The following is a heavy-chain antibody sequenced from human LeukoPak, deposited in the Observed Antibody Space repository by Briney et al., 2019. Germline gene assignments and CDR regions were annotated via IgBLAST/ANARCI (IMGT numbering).Heavy chain of an antibody. CDR1: GFTFSSYG. J-gene: IGHJ4*02. V-gene: IGHV3-30*02. D-gene: IGHD5-18*01. Sequence: GGSLRLSCAASGFTFSSYGMHWVRQAPGKGLEWVAVIWYDGSNKYYADSVKGRFTISRDNSKNTLYLQMNSLRAEDTAVYYCAKDLTAMVVPDYWGQGTLVTVSS. CDR2: IWYDGSNK. CDR3: AKDLTAMVVPDY.